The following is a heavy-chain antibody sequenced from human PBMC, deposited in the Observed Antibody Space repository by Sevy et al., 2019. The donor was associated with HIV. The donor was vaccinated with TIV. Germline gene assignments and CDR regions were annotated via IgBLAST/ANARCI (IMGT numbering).Heavy chain of an antibody. Sequence: SETLSLTCSVSGDFINLYFWSWIRQPPGEGLEWIGYIYSSGSTNYNPSLKSRVTISLATSKDQFSLKLSSVTAADTAVYYCARESIGSVGDFDYWGQGTLVTVSS. J-gene: IGHJ4*02. CDR3: ARESIGSVGDFDY. V-gene: IGHV4-59*01. CDR2: IYSSGST. D-gene: IGHD6-6*01. CDR1: GDFINLYF.